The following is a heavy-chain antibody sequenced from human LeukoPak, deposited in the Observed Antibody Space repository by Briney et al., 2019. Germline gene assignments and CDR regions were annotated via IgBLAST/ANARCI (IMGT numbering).Heavy chain of an antibody. CDR3: ARISARGAAADAFDI. D-gene: IGHD6-13*01. J-gene: IGHJ3*02. V-gene: IGHV3-21*01. Sequence: PGGSLRLSCAASGFTFINYSMNWVRQAPGKGLEWVSFISSSSSYIYYADSVKGRFTISRDNAKNSLYLQMNSLRAEDTAVYYCARISARGAAADAFDIWGQGTMVTVSS. CDR2: ISSSSSYI. CDR1: GFTFINYS.